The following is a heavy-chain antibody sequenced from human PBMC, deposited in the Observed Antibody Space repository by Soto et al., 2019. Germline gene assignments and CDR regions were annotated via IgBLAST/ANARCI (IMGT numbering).Heavy chain of an antibody. CDR3: AKVAFRAPGSLYFDY. V-gene: IGHV3-43D*04. J-gene: IGHJ4*02. CDR1: GFTFDDYA. D-gene: IGHD3-16*01. CDR2: ISWDGGST. Sequence: PGGSLRLSCAASGFTFDDYAMHWVRQAPGKGLEWVSLISWDGGSTYYADSVKGRFTISRDNSKNSLYLQMNSLRAEDTALYYCAKVAFRAPGSLYFDYWGQGTLVTVSS.